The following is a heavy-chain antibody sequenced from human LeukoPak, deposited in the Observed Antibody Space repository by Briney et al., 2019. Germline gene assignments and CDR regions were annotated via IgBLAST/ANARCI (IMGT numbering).Heavy chain of an antibody. CDR3: ARVPHVYGYDSSAPDY. CDR1: GGTFSNYA. Sequence: GASVKVSCKASGGTFSNYAISWVRQAPGQGLEWMGGIIPIFGTANYAQKFQGRVTITADKSTSTAYMELSSLRSEDTAVYYCARVPHVYGYDSSAPDYWGQGTLVTVSS. D-gene: IGHD3-22*01. V-gene: IGHV1-69*06. J-gene: IGHJ4*02. CDR2: IIPIFGTA.